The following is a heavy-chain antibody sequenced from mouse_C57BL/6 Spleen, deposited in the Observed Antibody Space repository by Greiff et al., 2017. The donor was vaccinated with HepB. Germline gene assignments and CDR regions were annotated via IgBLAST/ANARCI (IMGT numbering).Heavy chain of an antibody. Sequence: SGPELVKPGASVKIPCKASGYTFTDYNMDWVKQSHGKSLEWIGDINPNNGGTIYNQKFKGKATLTVDKSSSTAYMELRSLTSEDTSVYYCARRGVYYYGSTFDYWGQGTTLTVSS. CDR3: ARRGVYYYGSTFDY. D-gene: IGHD1-1*01. J-gene: IGHJ2*01. CDR1: GYTFTDYN. CDR2: INPNNGGT. V-gene: IGHV1-18*01.